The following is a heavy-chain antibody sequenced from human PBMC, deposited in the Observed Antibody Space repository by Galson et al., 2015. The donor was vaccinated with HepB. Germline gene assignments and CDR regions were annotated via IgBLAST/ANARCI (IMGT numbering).Heavy chain of an antibody. Sequence: SLRLSCAASGFTFDDYTMHWVRQAPGKGLEWVSLISWDGGSTYYADSVKGRFTISRDNSKNSLYLQMNSLRTEDTALYYCAKEFFQDRYGSGSTPGYYFDYWGQGTLVTVSS. D-gene: IGHD3-10*01. V-gene: IGHV3-43*01. CDR1: GFTFDDYT. CDR3: AKEFFQDRYGSGSTPGYYFDY. J-gene: IGHJ4*02. CDR2: ISWDGGST.